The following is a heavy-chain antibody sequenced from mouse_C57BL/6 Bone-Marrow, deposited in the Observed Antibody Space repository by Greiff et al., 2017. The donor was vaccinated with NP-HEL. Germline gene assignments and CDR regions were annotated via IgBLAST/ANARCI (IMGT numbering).Heavy chain of an antibody. V-gene: IGHV14-4*01. D-gene: IGHD1-2*01. CDR2: IDPENGDT. Sequence: VQLKESGAELVRPGASVKLSCTASGFNIKDDYMHWVKQRPEQGLEWIGWIDPENGDTEYASKFQGKATITADTSSNTAYLQLSSLTSEDTAVYYCTRPLLYFDYWGQGTTLTVSS. CDR3: TRPLLYFDY. CDR1: GFNIKDDY. J-gene: IGHJ2*01.